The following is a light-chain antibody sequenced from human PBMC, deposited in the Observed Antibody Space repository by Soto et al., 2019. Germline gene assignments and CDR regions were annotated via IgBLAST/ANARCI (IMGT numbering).Light chain of an antibody. CDR1: QSVSSY. CDR2: DAS. V-gene: IGKV3-11*01. J-gene: IGKJ4*01. CDR3: QQRSNSPLT. Sequence: EIVLTQSPATLSLSPGERATLSCRASQSVSSYLAWYQQKPGQAPRLLIYDASNRATGIPARFSGSGSGTDFTLTISRLEPEVFAFYYRQQRSNSPLTFGGGTKVEIK.